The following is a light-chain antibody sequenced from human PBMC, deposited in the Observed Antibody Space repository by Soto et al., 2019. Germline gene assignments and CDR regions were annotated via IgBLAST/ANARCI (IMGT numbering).Light chain of an antibody. Sequence: EIVLTQSPATLSLSPGERATLSCRASQGVSSYLAWYQQKPGQALRLLIYDASNRATGIPARFSGSGPGTDFTLTISSLEPEDFAVYYCQQRRTFGQGTRLEIK. CDR3: QQRRT. CDR1: QGVSSY. J-gene: IGKJ5*01. V-gene: IGKV3D-11*01. CDR2: DAS.